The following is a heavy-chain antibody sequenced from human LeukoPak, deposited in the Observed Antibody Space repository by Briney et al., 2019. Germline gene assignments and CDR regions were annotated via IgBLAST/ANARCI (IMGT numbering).Heavy chain of an antibody. J-gene: IGHJ5*02. CDR2: IYHSGST. D-gene: IGHD6-6*01. CDR3: ARSRIAARHSWFDP. V-gene: IGHV4-4*02. Sequence: PSETLSLTCAVSGGSISSSNWWSWVRQPPGKGQEWIGEIYHSGSTNYNPSLKSRVTISVDKSKNQFSLKLSSVTAADTAVYYCARSRIAARHSWFDPWGQGTLVTVSS. CDR1: GGSISSSNW.